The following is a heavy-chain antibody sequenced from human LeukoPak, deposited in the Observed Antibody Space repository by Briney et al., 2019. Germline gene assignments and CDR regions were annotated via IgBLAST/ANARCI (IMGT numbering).Heavy chain of an antibody. D-gene: IGHD2-8*02. V-gene: IGHV3-30*02. CDR1: GFTFSNYG. J-gene: IGHJ4*02. Sequence: GGSLRLSCAASGFTFSNYGVHWVRQAPGKGLEWVSFIRFDGSNKYYADSVKGRFTISRDSSKNTLYLQMNSLRAEDTAIYYCATYRQVLLPFESWGQGTLVTVSS. CDR2: IRFDGSNK. CDR3: ATYRQVLLPFES.